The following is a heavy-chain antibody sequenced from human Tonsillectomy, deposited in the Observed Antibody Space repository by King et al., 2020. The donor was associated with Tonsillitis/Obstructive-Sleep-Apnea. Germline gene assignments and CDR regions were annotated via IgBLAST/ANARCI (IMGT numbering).Heavy chain of an antibody. CDR3: ARGSSDWYGIDY. D-gene: IGHD6-19*01. V-gene: IGHV3-74*01. CDR1: KFTFSSYW. CDR2: INSDGSNT. Sequence: VQLVEYGGGLVQPGGSMRLSYRASKFTFSSYWMHWVRQVPGKGLVWVSRINSDGSNTGYEDSVKGRFTISRDNAENTLYLQMNSLRAEDTAVYYCARGSSDWYGIDYWGQGTLVTVSS. J-gene: IGHJ4*02.